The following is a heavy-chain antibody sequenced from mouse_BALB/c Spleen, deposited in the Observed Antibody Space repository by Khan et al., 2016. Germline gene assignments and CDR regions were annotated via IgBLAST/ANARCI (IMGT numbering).Heavy chain of an antibody. D-gene: IGHD1-1*01. V-gene: IGHV1-18*01. CDR1: GSSFTGYY. J-gene: IGHJ4*01. CDR2: INPNNGGS. Sequence: VQLQQSGPDLVKPGASVKISCKASGSSFTGYYMYWVKQSHEKSLEWIGRINPNNGGSYSNQKFKGKAILTVDKSSSTAYMELRSLTSDDSAVYYCLRDAMDYWGQGTSVTVSS. CDR3: LRDAMDY.